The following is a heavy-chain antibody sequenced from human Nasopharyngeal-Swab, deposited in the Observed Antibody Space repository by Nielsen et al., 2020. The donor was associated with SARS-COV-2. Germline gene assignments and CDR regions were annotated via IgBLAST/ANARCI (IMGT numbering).Heavy chain of an antibody. D-gene: IGHD5-12*01. CDR2: IYYSGST. V-gene: IGHV4-31*02. J-gene: IGHJ3*02. Sequence: PGKGLEWIGYIYYSGSTYYNPSLKSRVTISVDTSKNQFSLKLSSVTAADTAVYYCAREGVGRYSGYDPKGANWPDAFDIWGQGTMVHRLL. CDR3: AREGVGRYSGYDPKGANWPDAFDI.